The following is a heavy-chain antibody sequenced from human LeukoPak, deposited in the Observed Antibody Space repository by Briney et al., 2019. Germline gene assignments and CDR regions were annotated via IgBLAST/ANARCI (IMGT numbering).Heavy chain of an antibody. CDR2: LNPHSGNT. CDR3: ARRIISDY. Sequence: EWMGWLNPHSGNTGYAQKFQGRVTMTRNTSISTAYMELSSLRSDDTAVYYCARRIISDYWGQGSLVTVSS. V-gene: IGHV1-8*01. D-gene: IGHD3-10*01. J-gene: IGHJ4*02.